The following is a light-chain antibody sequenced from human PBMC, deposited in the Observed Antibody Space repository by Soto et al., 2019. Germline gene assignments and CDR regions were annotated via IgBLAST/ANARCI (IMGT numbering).Light chain of an antibody. CDR1: QSINSW. CDR2: EAF. CDR3: QQYHAYPWS. J-gene: IGKJ1*01. Sequence: DIQMTQSPSTLSSSVGDSVTFTCRASQSINSWLAWYQQKPGKAPKLMIYEAFYLENSVPSRFSGSGSGTEFTLTISSLQPDDFATYYCQQYHAYPWSFGQGTTVAIK. V-gene: IGKV1-5*03.